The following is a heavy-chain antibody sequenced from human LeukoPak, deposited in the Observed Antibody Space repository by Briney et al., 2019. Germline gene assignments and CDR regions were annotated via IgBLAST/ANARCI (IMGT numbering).Heavy chain of an antibody. CDR2: IYHIGST. CDR3: ARGGIVGSRTNWFDP. Sequence: SETLSLTCTVSGGSIRSYYWSWIRQPPGKGLECIGYIYHIGSTNYNPSLKSRVTISLDTSKSQFSLKLTSVTPADTAVYYCARGGIVGSRTNWFDPWGQGILVTVSS. CDR1: GGSIRSYY. D-gene: IGHD1-26*01. V-gene: IGHV4-59*01. J-gene: IGHJ5*02.